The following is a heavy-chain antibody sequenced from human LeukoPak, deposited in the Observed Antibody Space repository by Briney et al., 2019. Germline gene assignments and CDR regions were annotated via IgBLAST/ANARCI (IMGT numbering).Heavy chain of an antibody. V-gene: IGHV1-2*02. D-gene: IGHD2-2*01. CDR2: INPNSGGT. CDR3: ARILGYCSSTSCYGDDFDY. J-gene: IGHJ4*02. Sequence: ASVKVSCKASGYTFTGYYMHWVRQAPGQGLEWMGWINPNSGGTNYAQKFQGRVTMTRDTSISTAYMELSRLRSDDTAVYYCARILGYCSSTSCYGDDFDYWGQGTLVTVSS. CDR1: GYTFTGYY.